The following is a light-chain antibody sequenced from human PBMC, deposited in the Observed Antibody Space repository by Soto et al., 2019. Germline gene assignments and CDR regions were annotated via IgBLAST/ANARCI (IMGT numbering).Light chain of an antibody. Sequence: DIQMTQSPSSVSASVGDRVTITCRASQGVSSWLAWYQHKPGKVPKLLIYAASRLQSGVPSRFSGSGAATDFTLPISSLQPEDLATNYCQQANSFPRTFGQGTKVEIK. J-gene: IGKJ1*01. V-gene: IGKV1-12*01. CDR2: AAS. CDR1: QGVSSW. CDR3: QQANSFPRT.